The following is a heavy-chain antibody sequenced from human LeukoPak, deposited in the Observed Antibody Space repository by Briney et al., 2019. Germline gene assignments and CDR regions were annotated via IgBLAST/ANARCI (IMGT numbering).Heavy chain of an antibody. V-gene: IGHV3-23*01. D-gene: IGHD3-10*01. Sequence: GGSLRLSCAASGFTFSSYAMSWVRQAPGKGLEWVSAISGSGGSTYYADSVKGRFTISRDNSKNTLYLQMNSLRAEDTAVYYCAKDQGITMVRGVTPRFDPWGQGTLVTVSS. CDR3: AKDQGITMVRGVTPRFDP. CDR1: GFTFSSYA. J-gene: IGHJ5*02. CDR2: ISGSGGST.